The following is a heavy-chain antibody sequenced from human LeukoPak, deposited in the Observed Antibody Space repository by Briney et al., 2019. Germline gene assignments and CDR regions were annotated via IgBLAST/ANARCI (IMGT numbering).Heavy chain of an antibody. J-gene: IGHJ3*02. V-gene: IGHV3-74*01. CDR2: INSDGSST. CDR1: GVIHISYW. Sequence: PGWSLRLTLPACGVIHISYWWHWLRQPPWKELAWVSRINSDGSSTSYADSVKGRFTISRDNAKNTLYLQMNSLRAEDTAVYYCATTVAGTRNAFDIWGQGTMVTVSS. CDR3: ATTVAGTRNAFDI. D-gene: IGHD6-19*01.